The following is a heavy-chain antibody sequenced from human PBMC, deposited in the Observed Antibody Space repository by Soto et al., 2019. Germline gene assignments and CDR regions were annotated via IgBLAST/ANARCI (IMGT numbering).Heavy chain of an antibody. D-gene: IGHD6-13*01. V-gene: IGHV1-69*05. CDR1: GGTFSSYA. J-gene: IGHJ6*02. CDR2: IIPIFGTA. CDR3: ARDIIAAADSYGMDV. Sequence: SVKVSCKASGGTFSSYAISWVRQAPGQGLEWMGGIIPIFGTANYAQKFQGRVTMTTDTSTSTAYMELRSLRSDDTAVYYCARDIIAAADSYGMDVWGQGTTVTVSS.